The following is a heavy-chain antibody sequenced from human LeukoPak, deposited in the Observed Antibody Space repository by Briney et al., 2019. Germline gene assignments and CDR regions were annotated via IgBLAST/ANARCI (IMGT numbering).Heavy chain of an antibody. CDR2: ISSSSTTI. V-gene: IGHV3-48*04. CDR1: GFTFSDYS. D-gene: IGHD5-12*01. CDR3: ASQNNGYSGYANFDY. J-gene: IGHJ4*02. Sequence: GGSLRLSCAASGFTFSDYSMNWVRQAPGKGLEWLSYISSSSTTIFYADSVKGRFTISRDNAKNSLYLQMNSLRAEDTAVYYCASQNNGYSGYANFDYWGQGTLVTVSS.